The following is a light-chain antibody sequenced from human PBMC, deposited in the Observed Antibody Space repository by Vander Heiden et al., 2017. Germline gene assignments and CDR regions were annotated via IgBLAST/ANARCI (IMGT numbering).Light chain of an antibody. CDR3: QVWDSSMADVV. CDR1: TIGGKS. Sequence: SYVLTHPPTVPMAPGQPASISCGGSTIGGKSVHWYQHKPGQAPLLVVYEDSDRPSGVPARFSGSNSGNSASLAISGLEAEDEADYYCQVWDSSMADVVFGGGTKLTVL. V-gene: IGLV3-21*02. J-gene: IGLJ2*01. CDR2: EDS.